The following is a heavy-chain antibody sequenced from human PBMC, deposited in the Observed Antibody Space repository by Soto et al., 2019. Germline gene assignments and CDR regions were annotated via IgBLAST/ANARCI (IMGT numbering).Heavy chain of an antibody. V-gene: IGHV3-74*01. J-gene: IGHJ6*02. CDR1: GFTFSSYW. D-gene: IGHD3-10*01. CDR2: MNEDGGTT. Sequence: AGGSLRLSCAASGFTFSSYWMHWVRQAPGKGLVWVSRMNEDGGTTDYADSVKGRFTISRDNAKNTLYLQMNSLRVEDTAVYYCASDLSGRADVWGQGTTVTAP. CDR3: ASDLSGRADV.